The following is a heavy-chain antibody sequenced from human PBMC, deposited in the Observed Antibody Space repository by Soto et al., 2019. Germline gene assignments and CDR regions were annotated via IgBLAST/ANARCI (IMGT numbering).Heavy chain of an antibody. CDR2: ISWNSGSI. D-gene: IGHD3-10*01. J-gene: IGHJ6*02. V-gene: IGHV3-9*01. CDR1: GFTFDDYA. Sequence: GGSLRLSCAASGFTFDDYAMHWVRQAPGKGLEWVSGISWNSGSIGYADSVKGRFTISRDNAKNSLYLQMNSLRAEDTALYYCAKDTRHSICFGTMDVWGQGTTVTVSS. CDR3: AKDTRHSICFGTMDV.